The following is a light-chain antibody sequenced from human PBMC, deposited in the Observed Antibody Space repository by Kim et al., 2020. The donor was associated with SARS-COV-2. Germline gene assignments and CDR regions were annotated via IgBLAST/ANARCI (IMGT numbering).Light chain of an antibody. V-gene: IGKV3-20*01. CDR2: GAS. CDR1: QSVSSSY. CDR3: QQYGSSLIT. Sequence: APGDSATLSCRASQSVSSSYLAGYQQKPGQAPRLLIYGASSRATGIPDRFSGNGSGTDFTLTISRLEPEDFAVYYCQQYGSSLITFGGGTKVDIK. J-gene: IGKJ4*01.